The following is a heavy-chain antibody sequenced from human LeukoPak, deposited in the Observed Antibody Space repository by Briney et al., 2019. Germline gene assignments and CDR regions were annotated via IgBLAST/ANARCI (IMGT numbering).Heavy chain of an antibody. Sequence: SETLSLTRTVANVSINSYYWTWIRQPPGKALEWIGYVYNSGNTKYKPSLKSRATISVDTSKNQFSLILNSVTAADTAVYYCASSSLDDSGSLDSWGQGTLVTVSS. CDR2: VYNSGNT. D-gene: IGHD5-12*01. CDR1: NVSINSYY. J-gene: IGHJ4*02. V-gene: IGHV4-59*01. CDR3: ASSSLDDSGSLDS.